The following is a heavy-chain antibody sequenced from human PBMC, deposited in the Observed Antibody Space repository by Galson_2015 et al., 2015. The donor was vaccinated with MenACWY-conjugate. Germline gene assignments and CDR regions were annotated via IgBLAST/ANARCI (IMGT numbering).Heavy chain of an antibody. CDR1: GCTFTSYG. V-gene: IGHV1-18*01. D-gene: IGHD2-2*01. CDR2: ISAYNGNT. J-gene: IGHJ1*01. Sequence: SVKVSCKASGCTFTSYGISWVRQAPGQGLEWMGWISAYNGNTNYAQKLQGRVTMTTDTSTSTAYMELRSLRSDDTAVYYCARDLTYCSSTSCYVEYFQHWGQGTLVTVSS. CDR3: ARDLTYCSSTSCYVEYFQH.